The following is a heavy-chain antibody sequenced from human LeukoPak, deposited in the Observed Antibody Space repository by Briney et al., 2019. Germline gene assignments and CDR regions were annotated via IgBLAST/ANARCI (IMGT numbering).Heavy chain of an antibody. CDR1: TFSSNSFY. D-gene: IGHD6-13*01. CDR2: IYYNKIT. CDR3: GLHLAAAGLFAY. Sequence: PSETLSRNSTVSTFSSNSFYWGWLRHPPGNELEWSRYIYYNKITNYNPSLNSRVTITVDTSKNPFSLKLSPVTAATTAFYYAGLHLAAAGLFAYWGQGTLVTVSS. V-gene: IGHV4-59*08. J-gene: IGHJ4*01.